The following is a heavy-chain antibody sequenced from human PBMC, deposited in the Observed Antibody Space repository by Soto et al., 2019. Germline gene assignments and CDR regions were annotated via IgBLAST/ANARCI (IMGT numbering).Heavy chain of an antibody. D-gene: IGHD4-17*01. CDR1: GFIFGDYA. CDR3: ARGRTRLDY. V-gene: IGHV3-49*04. CDR2: IRSKASGETI. Sequence: GGSLRLSCLVSGFIFGDYAMSWVRQAPGKGLEWVSLIRSKASGETIEYAASVRGRFTISRDDSKSIAYLQMNSLETEDTAVYYCARGRTRLDYWGQGALVTVSS. J-gene: IGHJ4*02.